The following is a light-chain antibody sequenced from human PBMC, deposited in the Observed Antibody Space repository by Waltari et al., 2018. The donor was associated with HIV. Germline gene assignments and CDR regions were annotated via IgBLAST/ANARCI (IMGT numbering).Light chain of an antibody. J-gene: IGLJ3*02. Sequence: QSVLTHPPSASGTPGQRVTISCSGSSSNIGGNYVYWYQQLPGTAPKLLIYRNNRRPSGVPDRFYGSKSGTSASLAISGLRSEDEADYYCAAWDDSLSGLVFGGGTKLTVL. V-gene: IGLV1-47*01. CDR1: SSNIGGNY. CDR3: AAWDDSLSGLV. CDR2: RNN.